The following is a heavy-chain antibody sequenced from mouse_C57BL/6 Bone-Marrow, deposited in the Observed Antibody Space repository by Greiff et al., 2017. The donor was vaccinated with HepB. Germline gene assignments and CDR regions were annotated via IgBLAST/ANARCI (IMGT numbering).Heavy chain of an antibody. J-gene: IGHJ4*01. V-gene: IGHV2-5*01. CDR2: IWRGGST. Sequence: QVQLQQSGPGLVQPSQSLSITCTVSGFSLTSYGVHWVRQSPGKGLEWLGVIWRGGSTDYNAAFMSRLSITKDNSKSQVFFKMNSLQADDTAIYYCAKNKNYGSLDAMDYWGQGTSVTVSS. CDR3: AKNKNYGSLDAMDY. CDR1: GFSLTSYG. D-gene: IGHD1-1*01.